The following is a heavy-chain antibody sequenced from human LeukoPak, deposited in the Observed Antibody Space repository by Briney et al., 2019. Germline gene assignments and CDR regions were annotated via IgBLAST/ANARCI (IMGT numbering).Heavy chain of an antibody. Sequence: PGGSLRLSCAASGFTFSSYAMSWVRQAPGKGLEWVSAISGSGGSTYYADPVKGRFTISRDNSKNTLYLQMNSLRAEDTAVYYCANIIGSSGYFDYWGQGTLVTVSS. CDR2: ISGSGGST. D-gene: IGHD3-22*01. CDR1: GFTFSSYA. J-gene: IGHJ4*02. V-gene: IGHV3-23*01. CDR3: ANIIGSSGYFDY.